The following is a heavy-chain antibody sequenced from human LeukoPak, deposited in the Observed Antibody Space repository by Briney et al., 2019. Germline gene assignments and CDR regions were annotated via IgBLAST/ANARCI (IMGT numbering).Heavy chain of an antibody. CDR2: IYTSEST. Sequence: SETLSLTCTVSGGSISSYYWSWLRQPAGKGLEWIGRIYTSESTNYNPSLKSRVTISVDTSRNQFSLKLSSVTAADTAVYYCARGLWFGDENPPYFDYWGQGILVTVSA. CDR1: GGSISSYY. J-gene: IGHJ4*02. V-gene: IGHV4-4*07. CDR3: ARGLWFGDENPPYFDY. D-gene: IGHD3-10*01.